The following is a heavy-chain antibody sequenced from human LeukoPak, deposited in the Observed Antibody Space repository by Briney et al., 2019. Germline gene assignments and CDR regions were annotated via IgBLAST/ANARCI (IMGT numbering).Heavy chain of an antibody. CDR2: RNPNSGNT. CDR3: ARGQGQWVVQGWFDP. CDR1: GYTFTSYD. D-gene: IGHD6-19*01. Sequence: ASVKVSCKASGYTFTSYDINWVRQATGQGLEWMGWRNPNSGNTGYAQKFQGRVTMTRNTSISTAYMELSSLRSEDTAVYYCARGQGQWVVQGWFDPWGQGTLVTVSS. J-gene: IGHJ5*02. V-gene: IGHV1-8*01.